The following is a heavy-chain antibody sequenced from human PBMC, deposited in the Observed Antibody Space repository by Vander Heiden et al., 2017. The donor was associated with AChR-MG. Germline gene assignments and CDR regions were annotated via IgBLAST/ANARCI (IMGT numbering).Heavy chain of an antibody. CDR3: ARQTNWGNRYYYYYGMDV. V-gene: IGHV4-34*01. CDR1: GGSFSGYY. J-gene: IGHJ6*02. CDR2: INHSGST. Sequence: QVQLQQWGAGLLKPSETLSLTCAVYGGSFSGYYWSWIRQPPGKGLEWIGEINHSGSTNYNPSLKSRVTISVDTSKNQFSLKLSSVTAADTAVYYCARQTNWGNRYYYYYGMDVWGQGTTVTVSS. D-gene: IGHD7-27*01.